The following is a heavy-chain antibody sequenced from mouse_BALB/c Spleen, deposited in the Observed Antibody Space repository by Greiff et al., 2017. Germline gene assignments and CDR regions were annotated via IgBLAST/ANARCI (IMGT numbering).Heavy chain of an antibody. D-gene: IGHD1-1*01. J-gene: IGHJ1*01. CDR1: GFTFSSFG. CDR3: ASHYYGSSLGYFDV. V-gene: IGHV5-17*02. CDR2: ISSGSSTI. Sequence: EVQRVESGGGLVQPGGSRKLSCAASGFTFSSFGMHWVRQAPEKGLEWVAYISSGSSTIYYADTVKGRFTISRDNPKNTLFLQMTSLRSEDTAMYYCASHYYGSSLGYFDVWGAGTTVTVSS.